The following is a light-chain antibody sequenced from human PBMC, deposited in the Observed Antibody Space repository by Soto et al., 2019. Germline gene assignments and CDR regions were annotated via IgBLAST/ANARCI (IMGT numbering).Light chain of an antibody. Sequence: DIQMTQSPSSLSASVGDRVTITCRASQSISSYLNWYQQKPGKAPKLLIYAASSLQSGVPSRCSGSGSGTDFTLTISSLQPEDFATYYCQQSYSTPRTFGQGTMLEIK. CDR1: QSISSY. CDR2: AAS. J-gene: IGKJ2*02. CDR3: QQSYSTPRT. V-gene: IGKV1-39*01.